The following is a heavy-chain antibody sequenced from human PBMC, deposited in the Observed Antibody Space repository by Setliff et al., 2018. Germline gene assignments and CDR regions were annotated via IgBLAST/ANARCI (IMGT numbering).Heavy chain of an antibody. CDR1: GDSIINYY. Sequence: PSETLSLTCTVSGDSIINYYWSWIRQPPGKGLEWIGDIYSSGNTNYNPSLKSRVTISVDTSKNQFSLNLTSVTAADTAVYYCARAAKYDSSGYYGFWFDPWGQGTLVTVSS. V-gene: IGHV4-4*08. D-gene: IGHD3-22*01. J-gene: IGHJ5*02. CDR2: IYSSGNT. CDR3: ARAAKYDSSGYYGFWFDP.